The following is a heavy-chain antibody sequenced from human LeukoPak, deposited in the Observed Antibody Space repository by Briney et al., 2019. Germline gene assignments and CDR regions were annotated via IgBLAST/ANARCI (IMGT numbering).Heavy chain of an antibody. J-gene: IGHJ6*02. D-gene: IGHD6-19*01. CDR3: ARATVAGHGYGMDV. V-gene: IGHV1-18*01. CDR2: ISAYNGNT. CDR1: GGTFSSYA. Sequence: ASVKVSCTASGGTFSSYAISWVRQAPGQGLEWMGWISAYNGNTNYAQKLQGRVTMTTDTSTSTAYMELRSLRSDDTAVYYCARATVAGHGYGMDVWGQGTTVTVSS.